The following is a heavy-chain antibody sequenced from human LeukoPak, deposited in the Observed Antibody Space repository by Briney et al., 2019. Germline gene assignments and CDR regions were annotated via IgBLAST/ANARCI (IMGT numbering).Heavy chain of an antibody. CDR2: IYYSGST. CDR1: GGSISSNTYY. Sequence: PSGTLSVTCIVSGGSISSNTYYCGWIRQPPGKGLEWIASIYYSGSTYYNPSLKSRVTISVDTSKNQFSLKLNSVTAADTAVYYCATFCSGASCYGGNWGQGTLVTVSS. CDR3: ATFCSGASCYGGN. J-gene: IGHJ4*02. D-gene: IGHD2-15*01. V-gene: IGHV4-39*01.